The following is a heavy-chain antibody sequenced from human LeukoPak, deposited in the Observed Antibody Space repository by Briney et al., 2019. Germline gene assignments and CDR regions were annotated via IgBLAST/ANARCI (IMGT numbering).Heavy chain of an antibody. V-gene: IGHV3-7*01. CDR2: IKQDGSEK. J-gene: IGHJ4*02. CDR3: ARDPHDFWSGYYNY. D-gene: IGHD3-3*01. CDR1: GFTFSSYW. Sequence: GGSLRLSCGASGFTFSSYWMSWVRQAPGKGLEWVANIKQDGSEKYYVDSVKGRFTISRDNAKNSLYLQMNSLRAEDTAVYYCARDPHDFWSGYYNYWGQGTLVTVSS.